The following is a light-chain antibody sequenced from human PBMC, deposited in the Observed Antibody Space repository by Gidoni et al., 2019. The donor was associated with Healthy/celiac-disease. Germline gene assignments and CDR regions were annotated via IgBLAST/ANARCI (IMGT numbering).Light chain of an antibody. CDR3: QSYDSSLSGPNWV. CDR2: GNS. CDR1: SSNIGAGYD. J-gene: IGLJ3*02. Sequence: QSVLTQPPSVSAAPGQRVTISCTGSSSNIGAGYDVHWYQQLPGTAPNLLIYGNSNRPSGVPDRFSGSKSGTSASLSITGLQAEDEADYYCQSYDSSLSGPNWVFGGGTKLTVL. V-gene: IGLV1-40*01.